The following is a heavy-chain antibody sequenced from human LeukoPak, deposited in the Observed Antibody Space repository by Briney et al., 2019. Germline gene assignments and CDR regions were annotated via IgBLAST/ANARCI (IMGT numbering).Heavy chain of an antibody. V-gene: IGHV4-38-2*02. CDR2: IYHSGST. D-gene: IGHD6-19*01. J-gene: IGHJ5*02. Sequence: PSETLSLTCTVSGGSISSYYWSWIRQPPGKGLEWIGSIYHSGSTYYNPSLKSRVTISVDASKNQFSLKLSSVTAADTAVYYCARVGGYSSGWFPWFDPWGQGTLVTVSS. CDR3: ARVGGYSSGWFPWFDP. CDR1: GGSISSYY.